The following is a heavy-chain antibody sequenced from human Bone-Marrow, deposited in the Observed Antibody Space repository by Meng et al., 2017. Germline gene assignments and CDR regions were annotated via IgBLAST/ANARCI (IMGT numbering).Heavy chain of an antibody. D-gene: IGHD3-10*01. J-gene: IGHJ3*02. CDR1: GGSISSGDYY. V-gene: IGHV4-31*03. CDR3: ARERYYYGSGSYIDAFDI. CDR2: IYYSGST. Sequence: SETLSLTCTVSGGSISSGDYYWTWIRQHPGKGLEWIGYIYYSGSTHYNPSLKSRVTISVDTSKNQFSLKLSSVTAADTAVYYCARERYYYGSGSYIDAFDIWGQGKMVT.